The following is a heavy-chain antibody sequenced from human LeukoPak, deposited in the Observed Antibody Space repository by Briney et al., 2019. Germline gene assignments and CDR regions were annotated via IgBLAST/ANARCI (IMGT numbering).Heavy chain of an antibody. CDR2: ISGRSTYM. V-gene: IGHV3-21*01. CDR3: ARDFGDSYGYSYFDY. Sequence: GGSLRLSCVASGFTFSSHRIIWIRQAPGMGLEWVSFISGRSTYMYYADSVKGRFTISRDNAKNSLYLQMNSLRAEDTAVYYCARDFGDSYGYSYFDYWGQGTLVTVSS. CDR1: GFTFSSHR. D-gene: IGHD5-18*01. J-gene: IGHJ4*02.